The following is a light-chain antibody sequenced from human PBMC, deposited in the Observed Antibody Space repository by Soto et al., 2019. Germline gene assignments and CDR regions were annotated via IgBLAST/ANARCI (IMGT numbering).Light chain of an antibody. CDR1: QVISSW. J-gene: IGKJ4*01. V-gene: IGKV1D-16*01. CDR3: QQYNSYPTT. Sequence: DIQMTQSSSSLSASVGDRVTITCRASQVISSWLAWYQQKPEKAPKSLIYAASSLQSGGPSRFSASGSGTDFTLTISRLQHEYFVTYYCQQYNSYPTTFGGGTKVEIK. CDR2: AAS.